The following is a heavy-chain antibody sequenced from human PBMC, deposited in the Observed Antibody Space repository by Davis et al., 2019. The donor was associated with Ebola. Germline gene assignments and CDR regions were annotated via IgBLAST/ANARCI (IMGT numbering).Heavy chain of an antibody. J-gene: IGHJ4*02. CDR1: GYTFTSYA. D-gene: IGHD1-26*01. CDR3: ARAPGEWELLYFDY. CDR2: INAGNGNT. V-gene: IGHV1-3*01. Sequence: ASVKVSCKASGYTFTSYAMHWVRQAPGQRLEWMGWINAGNGNTKYSQKFQGRVTITRDTSTSTAYMELSSLRSEDTAVYYCARAPGEWELLYFDYWGQGTLVTVSS.